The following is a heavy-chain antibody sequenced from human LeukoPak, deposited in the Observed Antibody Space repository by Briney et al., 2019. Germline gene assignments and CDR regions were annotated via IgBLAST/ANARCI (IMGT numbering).Heavy chain of an antibody. CDR2: ISSDGVTT. CDR3: AREGSPGTFDY. V-gene: IGHV3-64*01. Sequence: GGSLRLSCAASGFTISRYTMHWGRQAPGKGLESVSAISSDGVTTYYANSVKGRFTISRDNSKNTLYLQMDSLRAEDMAVYYCAREGSPGTFDYWGQGTLVTVSS. CDR1: GFTISRYT. J-gene: IGHJ4*02. D-gene: IGHD6-13*01.